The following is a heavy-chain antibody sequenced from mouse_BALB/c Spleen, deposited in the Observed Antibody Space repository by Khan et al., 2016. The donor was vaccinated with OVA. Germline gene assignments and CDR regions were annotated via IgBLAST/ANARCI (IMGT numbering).Heavy chain of an antibody. CDR3: ARPPYFSYTLDY. J-gene: IGHJ4*01. CDR1: GYSFTNYG. CDR2: INTYTGEP. Sequence: QIQLVQSGSELKKPGETVKISCKASGYSFTNYGINWVKQSPGKALKWMGWINTYTGEPTYADDFKGRFAFSLETSANTAYLQINILKNEDTATDFCARPPYFSYTLDYWGQGTSVTVSS. V-gene: IGHV9-3-1*01. D-gene: IGHD2-10*01.